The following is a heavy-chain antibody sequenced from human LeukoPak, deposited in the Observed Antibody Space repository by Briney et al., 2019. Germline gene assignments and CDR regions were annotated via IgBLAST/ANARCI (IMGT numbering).Heavy chain of an antibody. J-gene: IGHJ5*02. V-gene: IGHV1-2*02. D-gene: IGHD1-7*01. CDR2: INPDGGGT. CDR1: GYTFSASY. CDR3: ARGLLRELKGFDP. Sequence: ASVKVSCKASGYTFSASYIHWVRQAPGQGLERMAWINPDGGGTTYAQNFEGRVTVTRDTSISTVYMDLNSLKSDDTAVYYCARGLLRELKGFDPWGQGTLVTVSS.